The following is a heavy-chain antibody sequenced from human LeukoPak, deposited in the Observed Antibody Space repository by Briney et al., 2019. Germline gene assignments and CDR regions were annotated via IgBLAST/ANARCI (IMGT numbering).Heavy chain of an antibody. CDR1: GYTFTGDY. D-gene: IGHD6-19*01. J-gene: IGHJ5*02. CDR2: INPNSGGT. CDR3: ARGVAVAAYNWFDP. Sequence: ASVKVSCKASGYTFTGDYMHCVRQAPGQGLEWMGWINPNSGGTNYAQKFQGRVTMTRDTSISTAYMELSRLRSDDTAVYYCARGVAVAAYNWFDPWGQGTLVTVST. V-gene: IGHV1-2*02.